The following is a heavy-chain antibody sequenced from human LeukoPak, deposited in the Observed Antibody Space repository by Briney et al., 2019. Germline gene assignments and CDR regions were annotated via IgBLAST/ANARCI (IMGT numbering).Heavy chain of an antibody. CDR1: GGTFSSYA. CDR2: IIPIFGKA. J-gene: IGHJ3*02. Sequence: GASVKVSCKASGGTFSSYAISWVRQAPGQGLEWMGVIIPIFGKANYAQKFQGRVTITADESTSTAYMELSSLRSEDTAVYYCARIASPYYDILTGYYIHDAFDIWGQGTIVTVSS. CDR3: ARIASPYYDILTGYYIHDAFDI. D-gene: IGHD3-9*01. V-gene: IGHV1-69*13.